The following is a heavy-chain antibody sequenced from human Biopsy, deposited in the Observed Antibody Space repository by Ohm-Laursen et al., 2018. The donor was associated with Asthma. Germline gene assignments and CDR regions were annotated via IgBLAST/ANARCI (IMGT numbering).Heavy chain of an antibody. CDR2: SNQGGSP. CDR1: RGSLRVYV. J-gene: IGHJ6*02. Sequence: SDTLSLTCGVYRGSLRVYVWSWIRQPPGKGLEWIGESNQGGSPTFNPSLKSRVTISRDTSKNQLSLKLRSVTAVDTAVYYCASGPEWYGLDVWGQGTTVTVSS. V-gene: IGHV4-34*01. D-gene: IGHD3-3*01. CDR3: ASGPEWYGLDV.